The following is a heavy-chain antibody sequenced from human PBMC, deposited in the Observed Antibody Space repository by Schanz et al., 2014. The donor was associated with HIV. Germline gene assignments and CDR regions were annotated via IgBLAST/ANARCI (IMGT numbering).Heavy chain of an antibody. CDR2: ITPLFGTP. CDR3: ARGALGLAAAGSYYFYYGMDV. Sequence: QVQLVQSGAEAKKPGSSVKVSCTASGGTFTYFSISWVRQAPGQGLEWMGSITPLFGTPNYAQKFRDRVKITADESTSTVYLALSSLTFEDTAVYYCARGALGLAAAGSYYFYYGMDVWGQGTTVTVSS. J-gene: IGHJ6*02. V-gene: IGHV1-69*18. CDR1: GGTFTYFS. D-gene: IGHD6-13*01.